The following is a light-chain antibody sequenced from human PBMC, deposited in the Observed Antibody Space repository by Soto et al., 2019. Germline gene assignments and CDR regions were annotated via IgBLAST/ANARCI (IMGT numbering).Light chain of an antibody. Sequence: QSVLTQPPSASGTPGQRVTISCSGSRSNIGSTTANWYQHLPGTAPKLLIYSNNQRPSGVPDRFSGSKSGTSASLAIRGLQSEDEADYYCAAWDDSLNGGVFGGGTKLTVL. CDR2: SNN. CDR1: RSNIGSTT. J-gene: IGLJ3*02. CDR3: AAWDDSLNGGV. V-gene: IGLV1-44*01.